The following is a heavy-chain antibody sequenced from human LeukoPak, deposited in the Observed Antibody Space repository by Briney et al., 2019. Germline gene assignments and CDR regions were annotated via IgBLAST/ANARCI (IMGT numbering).Heavy chain of an antibody. D-gene: IGHD6-13*01. V-gene: IGHV3-66*01. CDR1: GFTVSSNY. J-gene: IGHJ5*02. Sequence: GGSLRLSCAASGFTVSSNYMNWVRQAPGKGLEWVSVIYSGGYTYYTDSVKGRFTISRDNAKNSLYLQMNSLRAEDTAVYYCARDRFSSSWYYTFDPWGQGTLVTVSS. CDR2: IYSGGYT. CDR3: ARDRFSSSWYYTFDP.